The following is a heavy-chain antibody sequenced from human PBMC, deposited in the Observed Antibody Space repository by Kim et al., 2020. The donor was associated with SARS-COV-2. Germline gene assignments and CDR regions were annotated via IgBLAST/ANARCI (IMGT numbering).Heavy chain of an antibody. J-gene: IGHJ4*02. D-gene: IGHD3-10*01. V-gene: IGHV3-7*01. Sequence: YVDSVKGRFTMSRDNAKNSLYLQMSSLGTEDTAIYYCAARDTVQVPGGIWGQGTLVTVSS. CDR3: AARDTVQVPGGI.